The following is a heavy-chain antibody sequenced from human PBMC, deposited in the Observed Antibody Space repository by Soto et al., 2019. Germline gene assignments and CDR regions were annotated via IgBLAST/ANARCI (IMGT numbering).Heavy chain of an antibody. CDR1: GYTVTSYG. J-gene: IGHJ4*02. CDR3: ARVGVDFWSAYYGYYFDY. D-gene: IGHD3-3*01. V-gene: IGHV1-18*01. CDR2: ISTYNGDT. Sequence: ASVKVSCKASGYTVTSYGISWVRQAPGQVLEWMGWISTYNGDTNYAQKLQGRVTMTTDTSTSTAYMGLRSLRSDDTAVYYCARVGVDFWSAYYGYYFDYWGQGTLVTVSS.